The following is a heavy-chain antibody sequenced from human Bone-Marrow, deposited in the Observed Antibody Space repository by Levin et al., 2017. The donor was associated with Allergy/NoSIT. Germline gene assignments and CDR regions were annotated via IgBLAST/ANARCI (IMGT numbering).Heavy chain of an antibody. D-gene: IGHD3-22*01. J-gene: IGHJ4*02. CDR3: AKSTVKNRYDSSGFDS. CDR2: ISWDAATT. V-gene: IGHV3-43*01. CDR1: GFAFDDYI. Sequence: PGESLKISCTASGFAFDDYIMHWVRQGPGKSLEWVSLISWDAATTYYADSVRGRFTISRDTGKNSLFLQMDSLRSEDTALYYCAKSTVKNRYDSSGFDSWGQGTLVTVSS.